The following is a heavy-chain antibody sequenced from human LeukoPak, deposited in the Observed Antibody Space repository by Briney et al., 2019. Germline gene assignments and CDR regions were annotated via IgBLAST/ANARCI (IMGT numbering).Heavy chain of an antibody. D-gene: IGHD3-10*01. V-gene: IGHV3-74*01. CDR1: GFTFSAYW. J-gene: IGHJ4*02. CDR2: IIPEVSGS. Sequence: GGSLSLSCAASGFTFSAYWMHWVRPVPGEGLVWVSPIIPEVSGSDYADSVKGRFTISRDNAKNTLYLQMDSLRAEDSAVYFCARSFVSGSGTYDYWGQGTLVTVSS. CDR3: ARSFVSGSGTYDY.